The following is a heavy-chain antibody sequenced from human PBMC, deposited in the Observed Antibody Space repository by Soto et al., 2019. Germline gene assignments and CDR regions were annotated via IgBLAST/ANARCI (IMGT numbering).Heavy chain of an antibody. CDR3: TPGPRGGFGAFDI. J-gene: IGHJ3*02. CDR1: VFTFSDYY. CDR2: ISSSGSTI. D-gene: IGHD3-16*01. V-gene: IGHV3-11*01. Sequence: GGSLRLSCASSVFTFSDYYMSCIRHSPGKWLEWVSYISSSGSTIYYADSVKGRFTISRDNAKNSLYLQMNSLGAEDTAVYYCTPGPRGGFGAFDIGGQGTMV.